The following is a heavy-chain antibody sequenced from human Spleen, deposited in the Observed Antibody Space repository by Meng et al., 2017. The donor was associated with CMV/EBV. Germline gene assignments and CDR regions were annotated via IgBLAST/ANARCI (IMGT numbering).Heavy chain of an antibody. CDR2: ISWNSGSI. CDR3: AKDIGCSSTSCYPDY. V-gene: IGHV3-9*01. Sequence: SLKISCAASGFTFDDYAMHWVRQAPGKGLEWVSGISWNSGSIGYADSVKGRFTISRDNAKNSLYLQMNSLRAEDTALYYRAKDIGCSSTSCYPDYWGQGTLVTVSS. CDR1: GFTFDDYA. J-gene: IGHJ4*02. D-gene: IGHD2-2*01.